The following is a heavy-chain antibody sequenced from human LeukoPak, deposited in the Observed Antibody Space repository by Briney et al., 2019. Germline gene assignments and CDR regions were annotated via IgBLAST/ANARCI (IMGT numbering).Heavy chain of an antibody. CDR1: AFTFSNAW. D-gene: IGHD2-15*01. CDR2: IKSKTDGGTT. V-gene: IGHV3-15*01. J-gene: IGHJ6*03. CDR3: TTEPAGYCSGGSCYDYYYYMDV. Sequence: NPRGSLRLPSAASAFTFSNAWMSWIRQAPGKGLEWVGRIKSKTDGGTTDYAAPVKGRFTISRDDSKNTLYLQMNSLRTEDTAVYYCTTEPAGYCSGGSCYDYYYYMDVCGDGNTVTVSS.